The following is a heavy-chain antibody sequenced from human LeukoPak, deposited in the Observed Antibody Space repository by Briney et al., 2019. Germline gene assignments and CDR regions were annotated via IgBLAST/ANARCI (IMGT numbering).Heavy chain of an antibody. D-gene: IGHD4-17*01. J-gene: IGHJ4*02. Sequence: SGTLSLTCTVSGGSISSYYWSWIRQPPGKGLEWIGYIYYSGSTNYNPSLKSRVTISVDTSKNQFSLKLSSVTAADTAVYYCARTTVTPYTYYFDYWGQGTLVTVSS. CDR3: ARTTVTPYTYYFDY. CDR2: IYYSGST. V-gene: IGHV4-59*01. CDR1: GGSISSYY.